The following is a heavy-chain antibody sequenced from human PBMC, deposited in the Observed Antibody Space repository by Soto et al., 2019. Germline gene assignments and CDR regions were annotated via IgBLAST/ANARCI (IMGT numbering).Heavy chain of an antibody. Sequence: QVQLQESGPELVKPSETLSLTCAVSGGSISSSGSYWGWIRQPPGKALEWIGTVSYSGSTYYKPSFNGRVTIAVDTSKNQFSLNLSYVTATDTALYCCARRYSYGSWKYARDVWGQGTTVTVSS. CDR2: VSYSGST. D-gene: IGHD3-10*01. J-gene: IGHJ6*02. CDR3: ARRYSYGSWKYARDV. CDR1: GGSISSSGSY. V-gene: IGHV4-39*01.